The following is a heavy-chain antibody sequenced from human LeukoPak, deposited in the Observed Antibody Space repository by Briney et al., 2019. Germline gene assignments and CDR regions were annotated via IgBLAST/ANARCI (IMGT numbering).Heavy chain of an antibody. J-gene: IGHJ4*02. V-gene: IGHV5-51*01. Sequence: GESLKISCKRSGYTFTHDWFGWVPQMPGKGLEWMRTIYLRDSTTRYIPPFEGQVTISVDKSITTAYLQWSSLKASATAMYYCARRAIIQGTSALDFWGQGTVVIVSS. CDR3: ARRAIIQGTSALDF. D-gene: IGHD3-3*01. CDR2: IYLRDSTT. CDR1: GYTFTHDW.